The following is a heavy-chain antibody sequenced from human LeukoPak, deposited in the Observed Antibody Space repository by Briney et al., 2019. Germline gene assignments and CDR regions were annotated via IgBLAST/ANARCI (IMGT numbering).Heavy chain of an antibody. J-gene: IGHJ3*02. D-gene: IGHD4-17*01. CDR1: GGSITSYF. V-gene: IGHV4-59*01. Sequence: SETLSLTCTVSGGSITSYFWSWIRQPPGKGLEWIGYIYYSGSTNYNPSLKSRVTISVDTSKNQFSPKLSSVTAADTAVYYCARENGDSSGAFDIWGQGTMVTVSS. CDR2: IYYSGST. CDR3: ARENGDSSGAFDI.